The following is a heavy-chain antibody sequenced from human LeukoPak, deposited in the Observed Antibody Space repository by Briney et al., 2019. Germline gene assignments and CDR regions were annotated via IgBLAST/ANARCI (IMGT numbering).Heavy chain of an antibody. J-gene: IGHJ5*02. Sequence: SETLSLTCTVSGGSVSGYYWSWVRQPPGKGLEWIGYIYTSGSTNYNPSLKSRATISVDTSKNQFSLKLSSVTAADTAVYYCARLGSRWYFWFDPWGRGTLVTVSS. CDR3: ARLGSRWYFWFDP. CDR1: GGSVSGYY. CDR2: IYTSGST. D-gene: IGHD4-23*01. V-gene: IGHV4-4*09.